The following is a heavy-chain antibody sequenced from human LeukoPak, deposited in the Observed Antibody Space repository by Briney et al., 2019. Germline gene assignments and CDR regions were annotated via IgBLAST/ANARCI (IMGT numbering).Heavy chain of an antibody. Sequence: GASVKVSCKASGYTFTGYYMHWVRQAPGQGLEWMGWINPNSGGTNYAQNLQGRVTMTRDTSISTAYMELSRLRFDDTAVYYCATPPGRDGCNRYDYWGQGTLVTVSS. V-gene: IGHV1-2*02. CDR2: INPNSGGT. J-gene: IGHJ4*02. CDR3: ATPPGRDGCNRYDY. CDR1: GYTFTGYY. D-gene: IGHD5-24*01.